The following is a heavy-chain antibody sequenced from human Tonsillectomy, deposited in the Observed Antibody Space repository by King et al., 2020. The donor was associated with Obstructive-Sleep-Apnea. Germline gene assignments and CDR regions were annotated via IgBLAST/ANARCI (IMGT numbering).Heavy chain of an antibody. Sequence: VQLQQWGAGLLKPSETLSLTCAVYGGSFSGYYWSWIRQPLGKGLEWIGEINFSGSTNYNPSLKSRVSISVDTSKNQFSLNLSSVTAADTAVYYCARIVRPDAWGQGTTVTVSS. D-gene: IGHD2-21*01. CDR1: GGSFSGYY. CDR3: ARIVRPDA. V-gene: IGHV4-34*01. CDR2: INFSGST. J-gene: IGHJ6*02.